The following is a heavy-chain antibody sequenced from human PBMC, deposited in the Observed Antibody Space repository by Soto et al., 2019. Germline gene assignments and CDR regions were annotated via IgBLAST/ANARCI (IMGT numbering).Heavy chain of an antibody. CDR2: ISGSGVST. Sequence: EVQLLQSGGGLVQPGGSLRLSCAASGFTFDNLGMHWVRQVPGRGLEWVSGISGSGVSTYYADSVKGRFTISRDNSKKTIYLQMDSLTAEDTAMFYCVKPGNWWSFGHWGQGTLVTVSS. CDR3: VKPGNWWSFGH. CDR1: GFTFDNLG. D-gene: IGHD2-15*01. V-gene: IGHV3-23*01. J-gene: IGHJ4*02.